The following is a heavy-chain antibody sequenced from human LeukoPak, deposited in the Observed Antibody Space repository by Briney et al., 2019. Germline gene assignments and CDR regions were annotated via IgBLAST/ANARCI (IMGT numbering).Heavy chain of an antibody. CDR3: ARERQGIAAALYY. D-gene: IGHD6-13*01. Sequence: ASVKVSCKASGGTFSSYAISWVRQAPGQGLEWMGGIIPIFGTANYAQKFQGRVTITADESTSTAYMELSSLRSEDTAVYYCARERQGIAAALYYWGQGTLLTVSS. V-gene: IGHV1-69*01. J-gene: IGHJ4*02. CDR1: GGTFSSYA. CDR2: IIPIFGTA.